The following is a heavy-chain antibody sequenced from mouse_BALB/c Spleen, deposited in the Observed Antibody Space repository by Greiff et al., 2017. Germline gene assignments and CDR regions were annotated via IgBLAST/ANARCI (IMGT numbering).Heavy chain of an antibody. J-gene: IGHJ3*01. CDR3: ARALLTTATGFAY. CDR2: IWGDGST. Sequence: QVQLQQSGPGLVAPSQSLSITCTVSGFSLTGYGVNWVRQPPGKGLEWLGMIWGDGSTDYNSALKSRLSISKDNSKSQVFLKMNSLQTDDTARYYCARALLTTATGFAYWGQGTLVTVSA. V-gene: IGHV2-6-7*01. D-gene: IGHD1-2*01. CDR1: GFSLTGYG.